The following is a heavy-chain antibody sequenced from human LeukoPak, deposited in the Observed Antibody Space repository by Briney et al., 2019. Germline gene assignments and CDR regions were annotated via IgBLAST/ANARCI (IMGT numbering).Heavy chain of an antibody. V-gene: IGHV3-9*01. CDR2: ISWGSVSI. Sequence: GRSLRLSCAAFGFSFDDYTMYWVRQAPGKGLEGFLGISWGSVSIGYAHSVKGRFTTSRDNAKNYLYLQMNSLKAEDTALYYCAKRKAGGYALDIWGQGTMVTVSS. CDR1: GFSFDDYT. CDR3: AKRKAGGYALDI. D-gene: IGHD3-16*01. J-gene: IGHJ3*02.